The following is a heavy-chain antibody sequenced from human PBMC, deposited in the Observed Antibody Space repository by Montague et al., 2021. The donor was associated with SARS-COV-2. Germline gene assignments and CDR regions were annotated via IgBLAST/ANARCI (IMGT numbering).Heavy chain of an antibody. D-gene: IGHD6-13*01. V-gene: IGHV4-59*01. J-gene: IGHJ3*02. CDR3: ARVGRGSSWYEVAFDI. CDR2: IYNSGST. Sequence: SETLSLTCTVSGGSISRYSWTWIRQPPGKGLEWIGYIYNSGSTXXXPSXXXRVTISVDTSKNQFSLKLGSVAAADTAVYYCARVGRGSSWYEVAFDIWGQGTMVTVSS. CDR1: GGSISRYS.